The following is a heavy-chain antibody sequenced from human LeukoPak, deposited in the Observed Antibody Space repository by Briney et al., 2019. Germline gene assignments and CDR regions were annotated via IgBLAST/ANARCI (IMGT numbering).Heavy chain of an antibody. CDR3: AKGSSGYFADL. CDR2: ISNDGGGT. CDR1: GFIFNNFG. J-gene: IGHJ5*02. V-gene: IGHV3-23*01. D-gene: IGHD3-22*01. Sequence: PGGSLRLSCTASGFIFNNFGLMWVRQAPGKGLEWVSAISNDGGGTTYADFVKGRFTISRDNSKNTLLLQMNSLRAEDTALYYCAKGSSGYFADLWGQGTLVTVSS.